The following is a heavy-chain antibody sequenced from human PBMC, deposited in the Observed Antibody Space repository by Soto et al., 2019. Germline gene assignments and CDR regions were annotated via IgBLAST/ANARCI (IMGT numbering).Heavy chain of an antibody. D-gene: IGHD6-13*01. V-gene: IGHV1-18*04. CDR1: GYTFTSYG. J-gene: IGHJ5*02. CDR3: ARWVQQQLVRGNWFDP. Sequence: GASVKVSCKASGYTFTSYGISWVRQAPGQGLEWMGWISAYNGNTNYAQKLQGRVTMTTDTSTSTAYMELRSLRSDDTAVYYCARWVQQQLVRGNWFDPWGQGTLVTVSS. CDR2: ISAYNGNT.